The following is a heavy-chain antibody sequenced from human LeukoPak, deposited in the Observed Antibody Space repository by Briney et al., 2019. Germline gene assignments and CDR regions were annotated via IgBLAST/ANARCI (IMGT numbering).Heavy chain of an antibody. CDR2: INHSGST. V-gene: IGHV4-34*01. CDR1: GGSFSGYY. J-gene: IGHJ6*02. CDR3: ARGGWLRYYYYYYGMDV. Sequence: SETLSLTCAVYGGSFSGYYWSWIRQPPGKGLEWIGEINHSGSTNYNPSLKSRVTISVDASKNQFSLKLSSVTAAGTAVYYCARGGWLRYYYYYYGMDVWGQGTTVTVSS. D-gene: IGHD5-12*01.